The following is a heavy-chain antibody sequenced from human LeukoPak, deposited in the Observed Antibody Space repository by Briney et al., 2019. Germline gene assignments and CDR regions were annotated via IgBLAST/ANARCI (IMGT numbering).Heavy chain of an antibody. CDR1: GFAFTSFW. Sequence: PGGSLRLSCAASGFAFTSFWMSWVRQAPGKGLEWVVNINQDGSVKFYVDSVKGRFTISRDNARSSLYLQMNSLRAEDTAVYYCARDKGTNRWGQGTLVTVSS. V-gene: IGHV3-7*01. CDR2: INQDGSVK. J-gene: IGHJ4*02. D-gene: IGHD2-8*01. CDR3: ARDKGTNR.